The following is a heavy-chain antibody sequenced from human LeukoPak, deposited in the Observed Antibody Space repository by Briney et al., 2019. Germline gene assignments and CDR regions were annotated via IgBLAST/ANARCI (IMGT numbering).Heavy chain of an antibody. J-gene: IGHJ4*02. V-gene: IGHV1-24*01. CDR3: ATARITFGGVIVMPFDY. CDR2: LYPEDGET. CDR1: GYTLTELS. Sequence: EGSVKVSCTVSGYTLTELSMHWVRQAPGKGLEWMGGLYPEDGETIYAQKFQGRVTMTEDTSTDTAYMELSSLRSEDTAVYYCATARITFGGVIVMPFDYWGQGTLVTVSS. D-gene: IGHD3-16*02.